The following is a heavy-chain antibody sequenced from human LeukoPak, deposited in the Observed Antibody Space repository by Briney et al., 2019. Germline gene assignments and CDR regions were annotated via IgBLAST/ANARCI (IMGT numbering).Heavy chain of an antibody. CDR2: ISYDGSNK. V-gene: IGHV3-30*03. D-gene: IGHD3-22*01. CDR1: GFTFSSYG. CDR3: ARVRYYYDSSGHMDV. J-gene: IGHJ6*02. Sequence: GGSLRLSCAASGFTFSSYGMHWVRQAPGKGLEWVAVISYDGSNKYYADSVKGRFTISRDNSKNTLYLQMNSLRAEDTAVYYCARVRYYYDSSGHMDVWGQGTTVTVSS.